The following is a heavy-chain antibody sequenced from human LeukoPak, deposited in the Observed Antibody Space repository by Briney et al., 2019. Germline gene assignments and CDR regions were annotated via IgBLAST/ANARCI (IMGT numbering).Heavy chain of an antibody. J-gene: IGHJ4*02. CDR2: INPNTGGT. D-gene: IGHD3-22*01. CDR1: GYTFTGYY. Sequence: ASVKVSCKTSGYTFTGYYMHWVRQAPGQGLEWMGWINPNTGGTNYAQKFQGRVTMTSDTSISTAYMELSSLRSDDTAMYYCARATMIVMVFPPRLDFWGQGTLVTVSS. V-gene: IGHV1-2*02. CDR3: ARATMIVMVFPPRLDF.